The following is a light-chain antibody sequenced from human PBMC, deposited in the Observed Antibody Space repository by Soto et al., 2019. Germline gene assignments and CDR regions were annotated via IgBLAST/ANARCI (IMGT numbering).Light chain of an antibody. CDR1: QSIRSY. Sequence: DIQMTQSPSSLSASVGDRVTITCRASQSIRSYLNWYQQKRGKAPKRLIYAASILQSGVPSRFSGSGSGTDFTLTISSLQPEDIATYFCQQSYSTPPCDLNTFGQGTKVENK. CDR2: AAS. CDR3: QQSYSTPPCDLNT. V-gene: IGKV1-39*01. J-gene: IGKJ2*01.